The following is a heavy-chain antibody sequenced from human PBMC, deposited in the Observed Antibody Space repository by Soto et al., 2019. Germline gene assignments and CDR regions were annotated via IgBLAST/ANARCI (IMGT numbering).Heavy chain of an antibody. D-gene: IGHD6-19*01. J-gene: IGHJ4*02. Sequence: SETLSLTCTVSGGSISSSSYYWGWIRQPPGKGLEWIGTIYYSGSTYYNPSLKSRVTISVDTSKNQFSLKLSSVTAADTAVFYCARRGSGGIAVAGTSFDYWGQGTLVIVSS. CDR2: IYYSGST. V-gene: IGHV4-39*01. CDR3: ARRGSGGIAVAGTSFDY. CDR1: GGSISSSSYY.